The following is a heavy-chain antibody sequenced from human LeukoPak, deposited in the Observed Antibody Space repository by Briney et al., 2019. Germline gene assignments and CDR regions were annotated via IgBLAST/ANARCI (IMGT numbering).Heavy chain of an antibody. CDR1: GYTFSNYD. V-gene: IGHV1-8*02. Sequence: ASVRVSCKASGYTFSNYDINWVRQATGQGLEWIGWNNPKSGNTGYAQKFQGRVTMTRVNANNTAYMELTSLTFDDTAVYYCARGRGIAEFSIWGQGTLVTVSS. D-gene: IGHD3-10*01. CDR3: ARGRGIAEFSI. CDR2: NNPKSGNT. J-gene: IGHJ4*02.